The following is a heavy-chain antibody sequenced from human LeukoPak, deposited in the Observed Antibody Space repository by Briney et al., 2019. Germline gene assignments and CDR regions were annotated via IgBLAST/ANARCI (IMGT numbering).Heavy chain of an antibody. D-gene: IGHD3-10*01. CDR1: GFTVSSNY. V-gene: IGHV3-66*01. CDR2: IYSGGST. CDR3: ARGRGPVPTMVN. Sequence: GGSLRLSCAASGFTVSSNYMSWVRQAPGKGLEWVSVIYSGGSTYYADSAKGRFTISRDNSNNTLYLQMNSLRAEDTAVYYCARGRGPVPTMVNWGQGTLVTVSS. J-gene: IGHJ4*02.